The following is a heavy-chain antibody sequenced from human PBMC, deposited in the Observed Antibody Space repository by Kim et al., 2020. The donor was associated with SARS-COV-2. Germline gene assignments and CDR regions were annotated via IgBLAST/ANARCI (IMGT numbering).Heavy chain of an antibody. Sequence: GGSLRLSCAASGLTFDNSAMNWVRQAPGKGLEWVAVISFDGRNKAYADSVQGRFTISRDNSKSTLHLQMSSLRAEDTAIYYCARGNYYESVSLSDYYNGFVVWGQGTTVTVSS. CDR1: GLTFDNSA. CDR2: ISFDGRNK. CDR3: ARGNYYESVSLSDYYNGFVV. D-gene: IGHD3-22*01. J-gene: IGHJ6*01. V-gene: IGHV3-30-3*01.